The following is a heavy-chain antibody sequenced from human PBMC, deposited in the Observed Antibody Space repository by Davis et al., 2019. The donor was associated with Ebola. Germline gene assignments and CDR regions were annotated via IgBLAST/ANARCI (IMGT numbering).Heavy chain of an antibody. CDR1: VITFSSYA. J-gene: IGHJ6*02. Sequence: GGSLRLSCTDSVITFSSYAMTWVRQAPGKGLEWVSSISSDSDYIYYADSAKGRFTISRDNAKNSLYLQMNSLRAEETAVYYCARDRPLDFFFGDYYGMDVWGQGTTVTVSS. CDR3: ARDRPLDFFFGDYYGMDV. CDR2: ISSDSDYI. D-gene: IGHD3-16*01. V-gene: IGHV3-21*01.